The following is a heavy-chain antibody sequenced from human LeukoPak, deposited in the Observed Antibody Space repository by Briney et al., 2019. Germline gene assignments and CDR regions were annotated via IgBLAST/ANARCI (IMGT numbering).Heavy chain of an antibody. J-gene: IGHJ6*02. Sequence: GASVKVSCKASGYTFTSYDINWVRQATGQGLEWMGWMNPNSGNTGYAQKFQGRVTMTRNTSISTAYMELSSLRSEDTAVYYCARWGRYNWNYKVYGMDVWGQGTTVTVSS. D-gene: IGHD1-7*01. CDR2: MNPNSGNT. CDR1: GYTFTSYD. CDR3: ARWGRYNWNYKVYGMDV. V-gene: IGHV1-8*01.